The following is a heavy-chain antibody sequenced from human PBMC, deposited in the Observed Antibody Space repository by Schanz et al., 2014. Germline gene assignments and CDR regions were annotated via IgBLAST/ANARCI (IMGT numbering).Heavy chain of an antibody. CDR2: IHYSGST. Sequence: QVQLQESGPGLVKPSETLSLICSVSGGSIGTYYWNWIRLPPGKGLEWIGYIHYSGSTNYNPSLRGRVPRSIAPSKTKSSRRRPSVTAADTAVYYCARGLRPFAELSAYWGQGTLVTVSS. CDR3: ARGLRPFAELSAY. D-gene: IGHD3-10*01. CDR1: GGSIGTYY. V-gene: IGHV4-59*08. J-gene: IGHJ4*02.